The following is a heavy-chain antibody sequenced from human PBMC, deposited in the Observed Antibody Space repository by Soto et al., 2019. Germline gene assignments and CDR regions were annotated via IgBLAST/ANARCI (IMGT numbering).Heavy chain of an antibody. CDR2: IYPGDSDT. CDR1: GYSFTNYW. Sequence: PGEALKISCKGSGYSFTNYWIGWVRQMPGKGLEWMGIIYPGDSDTRYSPSFQGQVIFSVDKSISTAYLQWNSLKASDTAMYYCARRVTDRDAAGTGNYYFYMDVWGKGTADTVSS. V-gene: IGHV5-51*01. D-gene: IGHD6-13*01. J-gene: IGHJ6*03. CDR3: ARRVTDRDAAGTGNYYFYMDV.